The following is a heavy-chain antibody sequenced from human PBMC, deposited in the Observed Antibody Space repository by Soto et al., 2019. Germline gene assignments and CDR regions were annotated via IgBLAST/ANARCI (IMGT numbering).Heavy chain of an antibody. D-gene: IGHD3-10*01. Sequence: LRLSCAASGFTFISYSMSWVRQAPGKGLEWVSGFRSGGDDDTTYYADSVRGRFTISRDNSKNTLFLQMNSLRAEDTAIYYCAKKVNSGSGSQFFDYWGQGTLVTVSS. CDR1: GFTFISYS. J-gene: IGHJ4*02. V-gene: IGHV3-23*01. CDR2: FRSGGDDDTT. CDR3: AKKVNSGSGSQFFDY.